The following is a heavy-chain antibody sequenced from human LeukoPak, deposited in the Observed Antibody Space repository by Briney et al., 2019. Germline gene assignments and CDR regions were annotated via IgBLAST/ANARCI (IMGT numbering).Heavy chain of an antibody. CDR3: ARPFAPYGMDV. J-gene: IGHJ6*02. Sequence: GGSLRLSCAASGFTFSSYAMHWVRQAPGKGLEWVAVISYDGSNKYYADSVKGRFTISRDNSKNTLYLQMNSLRAEDAAVYYCARPFAPYGMDVWGQGTTVTVSS. CDR2: ISYDGSNK. D-gene: IGHD3-10*01. V-gene: IGHV3-30*04. CDR1: GFTFSSYA.